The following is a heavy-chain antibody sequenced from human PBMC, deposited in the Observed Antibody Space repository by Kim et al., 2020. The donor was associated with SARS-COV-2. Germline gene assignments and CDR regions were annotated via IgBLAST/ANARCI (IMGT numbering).Heavy chain of an antibody. CDR3: AAEEADAFDI. Sequence: SETLSLTCAVYGGSFSGYYWSWIRQPPGKGLEWIGEINHSGSTNYNPSLKSRVTISVDTSKNQFSLKLSSVTAADTAVYYCAAEEADAFDIWGQGTMVTVSS. V-gene: IGHV4-34*01. CDR2: INHSGST. J-gene: IGHJ3*02. CDR1: GGSFSGYY.